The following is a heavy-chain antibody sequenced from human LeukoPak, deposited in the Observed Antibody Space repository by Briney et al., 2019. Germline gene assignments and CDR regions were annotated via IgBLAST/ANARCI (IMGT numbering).Heavy chain of an antibody. D-gene: IGHD1-1*01. J-gene: IGHJ4*02. CDR1: GYSFTSYW. CDR2: IYPGDSNT. CDR3: ARLLVGNWNVYFEY. V-gene: IGHV5-51*01. Sequence: GESLKISCEVSGYSFTSYWIGWVRQMPGKGLEWMGIIYPGDSNTRYSPSFQGQVTISADKSISTAYLQWSSLKASDTAMYYCARLLVGNWNVYFEYWGQGTLVTVSS.